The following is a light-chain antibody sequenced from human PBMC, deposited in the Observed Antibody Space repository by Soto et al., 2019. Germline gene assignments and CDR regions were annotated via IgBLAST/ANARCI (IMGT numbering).Light chain of an antibody. J-gene: IGKJ1*01. V-gene: IGKV1-39*01. CDR3: QQSYSTPTWT. CDR2: AAS. CDR1: QSISSY. Sequence: DIQMTQSPSSLSASVGDRVTITCRASQSISSYLTWYQQKPGKAPKLLIYAASSLQSGVPSRFSGSGSATDVTLIISSLQPEDFSTYYCQQSYSTPTWTFGQGTKVEIK.